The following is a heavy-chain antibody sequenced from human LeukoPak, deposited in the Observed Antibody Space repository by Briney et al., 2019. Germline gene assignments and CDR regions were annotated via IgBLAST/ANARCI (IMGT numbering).Heavy chain of an antibody. CDR2: INPSGGST. V-gene: IGHV1-46*01. CDR3: ARDPSDWGARIGPFDS. J-gene: IGHJ5*01. D-gene: IGHD7-27*01. Sequence: ASVKVSCKASGYTFTSYYMHWVRQAPGQGLEWMGIINPSGGSTSYAQKFQGRVTMTRDMSTSTVYMELSSLRSEDTAVYYCARDPSDWGARIGPFDSWGQGTLVTVSS. CDR1: GYTFTSYY.